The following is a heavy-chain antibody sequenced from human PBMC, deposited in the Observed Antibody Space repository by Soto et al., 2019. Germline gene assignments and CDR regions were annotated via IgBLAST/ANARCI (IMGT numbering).Heavy chain of an antibody. CDR1: GFTVSSNY. CDR2: IYSGGST. Sequence: GSLRLSCAASGFTVSSNYMSWVRQAPGKGLEWVSVIYSGGSTYYADSVKGRFTISRDNSKNTLYLQMNSLGAEDTAVYYCARDVRYYDSSGYRYYFDYWGQGTLVTVSS. D-gene: IGHD3-22*01. J-gene: IGHJ4*02. CDR3: ARDVRYYDSSGYRYYFDY. V-gene: IGHV3-66*01.